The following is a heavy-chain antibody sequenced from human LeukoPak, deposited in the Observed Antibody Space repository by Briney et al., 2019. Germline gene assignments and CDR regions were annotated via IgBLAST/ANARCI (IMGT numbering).Heavy chain of an antibody. CDR1: GDSINSHEW. CDR2: SHRGGST. Sequence: SGTLSLTCAVSGDSINSHEWWTWVRQSPGKGLEWIGESHRGGSTNYNPSLKSRVTILIDKSKNQFSLELTSVSAADTAMYYCATRIRSSPLWGQGTLVTVSS. V-gene: IGHV4-4*02. D-gene: IGHD2/OR15-2a*01. CDR3: ATRIRSSPL. J-gene: IGHJ1*01.